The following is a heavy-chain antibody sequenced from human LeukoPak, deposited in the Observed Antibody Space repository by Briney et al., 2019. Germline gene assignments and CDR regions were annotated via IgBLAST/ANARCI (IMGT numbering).Heavy chain of an antibody. CDR1: GGTFSSYA. CDR2: IIPIFGTA. V-gene: IGHV1-69*13. J-gene: IGHJ4*02. CDR3: ARSFLGATNYFDY. Sequence: GASVKVSCKASGGTFSSYAISWVRQAPGQGLEWMGGIIPIFGTANYAQKFQGRVTITADESTSTAYMELSSLRSEDTAVYYCARSFLGATNYFDYWGQGTLVTVSS. D-gene: IGHD1-26*01.